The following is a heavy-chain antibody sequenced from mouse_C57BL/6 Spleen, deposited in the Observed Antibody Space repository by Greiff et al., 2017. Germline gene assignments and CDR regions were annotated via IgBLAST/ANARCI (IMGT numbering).Heavy chain of an antibody. CDR2: INPNNGGT. J-gene: IGHJ2*01. V-gene: IGHV1-18*01. Sequence: EVQLQQSGPELVKPGASVKIPCKASGYTFTDYNMDWVKQSHGKSLEWIGDINPNNGGTIYNQKFKGKATLTVDKSSSTAYMELRSLTSEDTAVYYCASRNSTGTRFDYWGQGTTLTVSS. D-gene: IGHD4-1*02. CDR3: ASRNSTGTRFDY. CDR1: GYTFTDYN.